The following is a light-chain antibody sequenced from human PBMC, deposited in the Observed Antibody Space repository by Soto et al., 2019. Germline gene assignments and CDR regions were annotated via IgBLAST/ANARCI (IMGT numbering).Light chain of an antibody. Sequence: SYELTHPPSVSVAPRKTARITCGGNNIGSKSVHWYQQKPGQAPVLVIYYDSDRPSGIPERFSGSNSGNTATLTISRVEAGDEADYYCQVWDSSSDRYVVFGGGTKLTVL. V-gene: IGLV3-21*04. CDR3: QVWDSSSDRYVV. J-gene: IGLJ2*01. CDR2: YDS. CDR1: NIGSKS.